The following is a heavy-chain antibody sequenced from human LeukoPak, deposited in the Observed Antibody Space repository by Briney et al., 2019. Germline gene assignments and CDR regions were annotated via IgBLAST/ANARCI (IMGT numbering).Heavy chain of an antibody. D-gene: IGHD3-9*01. V-gene: IGHV2-5*01. Sequence: ESGPTLVKPTQTFTLTCTFSDFSLSTPGMGVGWIRQPPGKALEWHALIYFHDDRRYSPSLSSRLTITRDTSKNQVVLAMTNMDPVDTATYYCAHLVVTIDWRCYFDYWGQGALVTVSS. CDR2: IYFHDDR. CDR1: DFSLSTPGMG. J-gene: IGHJ4*02. CDR3: AHLVVTIDWRCYFDY.